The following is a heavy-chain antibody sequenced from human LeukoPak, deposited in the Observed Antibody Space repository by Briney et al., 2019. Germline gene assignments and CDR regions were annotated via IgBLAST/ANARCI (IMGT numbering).Heavy chain of an antibody. D-gene: IGHD6-19*01. CDR3: ARDTSSGLDY. Sequence: SVKVSCKASGGTFSSYAVSWVRQAPGQGLEWMGRIIPIFGTANYAQKFQGRVTITTDGSTSTAYMELSSLRSEDTAVYYCARDTSSGLDYWGQGTLVTVSS. CDR2: IIPIFGTA. V-gene: IGHV1-69*05. J-gene: IGHJ4*02. CDR1: GGTFSSYA.